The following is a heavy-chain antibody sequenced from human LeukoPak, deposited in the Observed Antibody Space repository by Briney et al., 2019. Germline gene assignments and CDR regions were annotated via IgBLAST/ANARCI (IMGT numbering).Heavy chain of an antibody. CDR1: GFIFSSYW. J-gene: IGHJ4*02. D-gene: IGHD4-17*01. CDR3: AREHDYGDYVDY. CDR2: IKEDGSEK. V-gene: IGHV3-7*01. Sequence: GGSLRLSCAASGFIFSSYWMSWVRQAPGKGLEWVANIKEDGSEKKYVDSVKGRFTISRDNAKNSVYLQMNSLRAEDTAVYYCAREHDYGDYVDYCGQGTLVTVSS.